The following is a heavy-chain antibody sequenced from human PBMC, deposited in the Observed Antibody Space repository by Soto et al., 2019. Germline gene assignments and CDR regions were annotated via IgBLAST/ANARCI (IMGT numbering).Heavy chain of an antibody. D-gene: IGHD6-13*01. J-gene: IGHJ4*02. CDR3: AKDIRAAAEYYFDY. V-gene: IGHV3-9*01. CDR1: GSTFDDYA. CDR2: ISWNSGSI. Sequence: LRLSCAASGSTFDDYAMHWVRQAPGKGLEWVSGISWNSGSIGYADSVKGRFTISRDNAKNSLYLQMNSLRAEDTALYYCAKDIRAAAEYYFDYWGQGTLVTVSS.